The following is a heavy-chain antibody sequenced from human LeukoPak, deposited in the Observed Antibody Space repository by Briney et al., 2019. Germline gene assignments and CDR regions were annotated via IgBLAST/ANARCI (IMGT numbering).Heavy chain of an antibody. J-gene: IGHJ4*02. CDR1: GFAFSSYA. V-gene: IGHV3-23*01. CDR2: ISLDGATT. CDR3: VKDHGWLLYS. D-gene: IGHD3-9*01. Sequence: GGSLRLSCAASGFAFSSYAMSWVRQAPGKGLEWVSGISLDGATTYYAGSVEGRFTISRDNSKNTLYLQMNSLRADDTAVYYCVKDHGWLLYSWGQGTLVTVSS.